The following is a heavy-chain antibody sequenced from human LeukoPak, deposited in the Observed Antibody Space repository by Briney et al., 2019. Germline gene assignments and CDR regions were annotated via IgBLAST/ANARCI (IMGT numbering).Heavy chain of an antibody. CDR3: ARVLHASGATSHYYYYMGV. CDR2: MNPNSGNT. V-gene: IGHV1-8*03. Sequence: ASVKVSCKASGYTFTSYDINWVRQATGQGLEWMGWMNPNSGNTGYAQKFQGRVTITRNTSISTAYMELSSLRSEDTAVYYCARVLHASGATSHYYYYMGVWGKGTTVTVSS. J-gene: IGHJ6*03. CDR1: GYTFTSYD. D-gene: IGHD1-26*01.